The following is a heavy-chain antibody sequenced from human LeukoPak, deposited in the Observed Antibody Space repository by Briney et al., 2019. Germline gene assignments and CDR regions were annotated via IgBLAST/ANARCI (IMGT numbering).Heavy chain of an antibody. D-gene: IGHD6-19*01. Sequence: TGGSLRLSCAASGFTFSSYSMNWVRQAPGKGLEWVSSIGSSSSYIYYADSVKGRFTISRDNAKNSLYLQMNSLRAEDTAVYYCARDPSRIAVAGTRVNWFDPWGQGTLVTVSS. CDR3: ARDPSRIAVAGTRVNWFDP. CDR2: IGSSSSYI. V-gene: IGHV3-21*01. J-gene: IGHJ5*02. CDR1: GFTFSSYS.